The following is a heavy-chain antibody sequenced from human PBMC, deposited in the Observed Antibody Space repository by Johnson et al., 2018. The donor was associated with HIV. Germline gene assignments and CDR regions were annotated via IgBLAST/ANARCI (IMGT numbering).Heavy chain of an antibody. CDR1: GFTFSSYG. D-gene: IGHD1-26*01. V-gene: IGHV3-30*03. CDR2: ISYDGSNK. CDR3: ASGLGIVGATRSAFDI. Sequence: HVQLVESGGGVVQPGRSLRLSCAASGFTFSSYGMHLVRQAPGKGLEWVAVISYDGSNKYYADSVKGRFTISRDNSKNTLYLQMNSLRAEDTAVYYCASGLGIVGATRSAFDIWGQGTMVTVSS. J-gene: IGHJ3*02.